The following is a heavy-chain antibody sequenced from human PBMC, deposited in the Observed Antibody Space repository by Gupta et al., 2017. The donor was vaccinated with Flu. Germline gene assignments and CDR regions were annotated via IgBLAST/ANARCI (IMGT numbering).Heavy chain of an antibody. V-gene: IGHV3-23*01. Sequence: FTFSSFVLSWVRQAPGKGLEWVSVIGGGGGGIYYADSVRGRFTISRDNSKDTLYLQMNNLRAEDTAIYYCVRGDRFSGWDNWGRGTLVTVSS. CDR1: FTFSSFV. CDR2: IGGGGGGI. J-gene: IGHJ4*02. D-gene: IGHD6-19*01. CDR3: VRGDRFSGWDN.